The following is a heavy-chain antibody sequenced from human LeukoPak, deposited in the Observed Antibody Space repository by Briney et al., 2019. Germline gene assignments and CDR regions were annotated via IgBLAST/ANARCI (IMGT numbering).Heavy chain of an antibody. V-gene: IGHV4-59*01. D-gene: IGHD1-1*01. J-gene: IGHJ6*03. CDR1: DDSLTMYY. Sequence: SEPLSLTCSVSDDSLTMYYWTWIRQPPGKGLEWIGYVDHTGSTNFNPSLNGRVSISRDTTKNLFSLRLRSVTAADTAVYFCARGRVSSSTWYSTYYYYFYMDVWGKGTTVTVSS. CDR2: VDHTGST. CDR3: ARGRVSSSTWYSTYYYYFYMDV.